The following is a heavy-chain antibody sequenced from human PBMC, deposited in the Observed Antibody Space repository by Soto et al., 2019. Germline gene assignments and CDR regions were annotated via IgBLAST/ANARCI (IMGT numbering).Heavy chain of an antibody. J-gene: IGHJ5*02. CDR3: ARGLICSGGSCYAYWFDP. CDR2: INHSGST. V-gene: IGHV4-34*01. D-gene: IGHD2-15*01. Sequence: SETLSLTCAVYGGSFSGYYWSWIRQPPGKGLEWIGEINHSGSTNYNPSLKSRVTISVDTSKNQFSLKLSSVTAADTAVYYCARGLICSGGSCYAYWFDPWGQGTLVTVSS. CDR1: GGSFSGYY.